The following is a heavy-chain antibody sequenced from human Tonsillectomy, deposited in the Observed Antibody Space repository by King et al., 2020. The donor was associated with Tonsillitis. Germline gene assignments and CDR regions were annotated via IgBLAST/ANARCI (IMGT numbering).Heavy chain of an antibody. D-gene: IGHD4-17*01. Sequence: QLQESGPGLVKPSETLSLTCTISGGSISGYYWSWIRQPPGKGLEWIGYIYYGGSTNYNPSLKSRVTISVDTSKNQFSLKLSSVTAADTAVYYCARIPIDYAHRYGMDVWGQGTTVTVSS. CDR1: GGSISGYY. CDR3: ARIPIDYAHRYGMDV. CDR2: IYYGGST. J-gene: IGHJ6*02. V-gene: IGHV4-59*01.